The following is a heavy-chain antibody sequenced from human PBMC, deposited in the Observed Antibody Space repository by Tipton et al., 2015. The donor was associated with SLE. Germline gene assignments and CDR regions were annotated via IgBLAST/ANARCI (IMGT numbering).Heavy chain of an antibody. V-gene: IGHV5-51*01. Sequence: QLVQSGAEVKKPGESLKISCKGSGYTFTSYWIGWVRQMPGKGPEWMGIIYPGDSYTNYSPSFQGHVTISVDKSISTAYLQWSSLKASDTAMYYCARHGGAVGASPAANLWGQGTLVTVSS. J-gene: IGHJ5*02. D-gene: IGHD1-26*01. CDR2: IYPGDSYT. CDR3: ARHGGAVGASPAANL. CDR1: GYTFTSYW.